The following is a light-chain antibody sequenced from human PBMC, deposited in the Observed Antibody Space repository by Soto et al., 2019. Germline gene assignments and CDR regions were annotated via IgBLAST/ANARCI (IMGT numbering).Light chain of an antibody. J-gene: IGKJ1*01. V-gene: IGKV2-28*01. CDR1: QSLLHSDGYNY. CDR3: MQAIHTPTWT. Sequence: DIVMTQSPLSLPVTPGEPASISCRSRQSLLHSDGYNYLDWYLQKPGRSPQLLIYLASNRASGVPDRFSGSGSGTDFTLKIRRVEAEDVGVYYCMQAIHTPTWTFGQGTKVDIK. CDR2: LAS.